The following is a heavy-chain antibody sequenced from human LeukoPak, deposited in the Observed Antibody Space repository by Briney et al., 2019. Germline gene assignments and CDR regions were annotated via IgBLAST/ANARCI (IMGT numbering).Heavy chain of an antibody. J-gene: IGHJ4*02. V-gene: IGHV1-46*01. CDR3: ARDGYGIFDY. CDR2: INPSGGST. CDR1: GYTFTSYY. Sequence: ASVTVSCTASGYTFTSYYMHWVRQAPGQGLEWMGIINPSGGSTSYAQKFQGRVTMTRDTSTSPVHMELSSLRSEDTAVYCCARDGYGIFDYWGQGTLVTVSS. D-gene: IGHD5-12*01.